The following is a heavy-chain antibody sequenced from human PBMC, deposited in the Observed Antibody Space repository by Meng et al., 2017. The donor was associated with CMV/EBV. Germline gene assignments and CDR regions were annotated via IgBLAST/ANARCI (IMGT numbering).Heavy chain of an antibody. Sequence: GESLKISCAASGFTFSSYAMSWVRQAPGKGLEWVSAISGSGGSTYYADSVKGRFTISRDNSKNTLYPQMNSLRAEDTAVYYCAKHLRYCSSTSCRKRDYYYYYGMDVWGQGTTVTVSS. CDR1: GFTFSSYA. D-gene: IGHD2-2*01. V-gene: IGHV3-23*01. J-gene: IGHJ6*02. CDR3: AKHLRYCSSTSCRKRDYYYYYGMDV. CDR2: ISGSGGST.